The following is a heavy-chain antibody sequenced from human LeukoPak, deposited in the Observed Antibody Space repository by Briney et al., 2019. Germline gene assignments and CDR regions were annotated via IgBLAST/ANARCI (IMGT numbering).Heavy chain of an antibody. CDR1: GGSISSGDYY. J-gene: IGHJ5*02. D-gene: IGHD2-8*01. CDR2: IYYSGST. V-gene: IGHV4-30-4*08. Sequence: PSETLSLTCTVSGGSISSGDYYWSWIRQPPGKGLEWIGYIYYSGSTYYNPSLKSRVTISVDTSKNQFSLKLISVTAADTAVYYCARGIVLMVYALAPRSGFDPWGQGTLVTVSS. CDR3: ARGIVLMVYALAPRSGFDP.